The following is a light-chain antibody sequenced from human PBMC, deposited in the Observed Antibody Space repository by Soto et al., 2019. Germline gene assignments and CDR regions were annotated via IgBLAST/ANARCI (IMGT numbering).Light chain of an antibody. CDR2: GAS. CDR3: QQRSNWPPLIS. V-gene: IGKV3-15*01. Sequence: EIVMTQSPATLSVSPGERATLSCRASQSVSSNLAWYQQKPGQAPRLLIYGASTRATGIPARFSGSGSGTEFTLTISSLQSEDFAVYYCQQRSNWPPLISFGQGTRLENK. J-gene: IGKJ5*01. CDR1: QSVSSN.